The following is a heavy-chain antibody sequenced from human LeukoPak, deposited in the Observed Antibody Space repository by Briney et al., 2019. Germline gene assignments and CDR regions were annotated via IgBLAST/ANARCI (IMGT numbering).Heavy chain of an antibody. V-gene: IGHV3-23*01. Sequence: GGSLRLSCAASGFTFSSYGMSWVRQAPGKGLEWVSGISGSGGSTYYADSVKGRFTISRDNSKNTLYVQINTLRAEDTAIYYCAKGNRPVIAAAALFDYWGQGTLVTVSS. CDR3: AKGNRPVIAAAALFDY. CDR2: ISGSGGST. J-gene: IGHJ4*02. D-gene: IGHD6-13*01. CDR1: GFTFSSYG.